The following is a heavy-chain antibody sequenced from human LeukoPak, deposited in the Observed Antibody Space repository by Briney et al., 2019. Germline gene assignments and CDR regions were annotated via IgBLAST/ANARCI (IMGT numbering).Heavy chain of an antibody. J-gene: IGHJ5*02. V-gene: IGHV4-59*01. CDR1: GGSINSYY. Sequence: SETLSLTCTVSGGSINSYYWTWIRQPPGKGLEWIANVYNSGSTNYNPSLKSRVTISVDTSKNQFSLKLSSVTAADTAVYYCAREVRDTIVVVPAAKGYGWFDPLGPGNPGHRLL. D-gene: IGHD2-2*01. CDR2: VYNSGST. CDR3: AREVRDTIVVVPAAKGYGWFDP.